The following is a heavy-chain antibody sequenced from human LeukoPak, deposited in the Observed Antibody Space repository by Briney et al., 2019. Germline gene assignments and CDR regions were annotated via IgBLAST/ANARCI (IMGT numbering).Heavy chain of an antibody. CDR3: ARLEWLRFGY. Sequence: SETLSLTCTVSGGSISSSSYYWAWIRQPPGKALEWIGSIYYSGSTYYNPSLKSRVPISVDTSKDQFSLKLSSGTAADTAVYYCARLEWLRFGYWGQGTLVTVSS. CDR2: IYYSGST. J-gene: IGHJ4*02. V-gene: IGHV4-39*01. CDR1: GGSISSSSYY. D-gene: IGHD5-12*01.